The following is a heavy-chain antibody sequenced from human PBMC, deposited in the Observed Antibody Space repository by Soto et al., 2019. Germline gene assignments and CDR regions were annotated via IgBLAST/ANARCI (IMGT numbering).Heavy chain of an antibody. CDR1: GFNFSDYY. J-gene: IGHJ4*02. CDR3: ASGGSLAPEY. CDR2: IGSSGRTI. D-gene: IGHD3-16*01. Sequence: QVQLVESGGGLVKPGESLRLSCAASGFNFSDYYMTWIRQAPGKGLEWVSSIGSSGRTIYYADSVKGRFTISRDNAKKSVILQMSSLSVEDTPVYYCASGGSLAPEYWGQGTLVTVSS. V-gene: IGHV3-11*01.